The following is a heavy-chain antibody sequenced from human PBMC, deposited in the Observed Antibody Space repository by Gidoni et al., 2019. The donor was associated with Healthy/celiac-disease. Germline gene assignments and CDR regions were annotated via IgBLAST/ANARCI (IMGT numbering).Heavy chain of an antibody. D-gene: IGHD3-16*01. CDR3: ARGPLGDY. CDR2: INNSGST. CDR1: GGSFSCYY. J-gene: IGHJ4*02. Sequence: QVPLQQWGAGLLTPSETLSLTCAVYGGSFSCYYWSWIRQPPGKGLEWIGEINNSGSTNYNTSLKSRVTIAVDTSKNQFSLKLSSVTAADTAVYYCARGPLGDYWGQGTLVTVSS. V-gene: IGHV4-34*01.